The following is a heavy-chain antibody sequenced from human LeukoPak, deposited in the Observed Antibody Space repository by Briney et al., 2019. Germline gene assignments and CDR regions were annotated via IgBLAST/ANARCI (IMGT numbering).Heavy chain of an antibody. Sequence: ASVKVSCKASGYTFTGYYMNWVRQAPGQGLEWLGRINPNTGGTNFAQRFQGRVTMTRDTSITTAYMELSRLRSDDTAVYYCARVSSTSWSNWFDPWGQGTLVTVSS. CDR3: ARVSSTSWSNWFDP. J-gene: IGHJ5*02. CDR1: GYTFTGYY. D-gene: IGHD2-2*01. V-gene: IGHV1-2*06. CDR2: INPNTGGT.